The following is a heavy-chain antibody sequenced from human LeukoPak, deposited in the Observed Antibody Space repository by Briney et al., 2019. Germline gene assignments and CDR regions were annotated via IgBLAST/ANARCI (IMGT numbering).Heavy chain of an antibody. Sequence: GESLKISCKGSGYSFINYWIGWARQMPGKGLEWMGIIYPGDSDTRYSPSFQGQVTISADKSISTACLQWSSLKASDTAMYYCARPSGTLHPPDYWGQGTLVTVSS. J-gene: IGHJ4*02. CDR3: ARPSGTLHPPDY. CDR2: IYPGDSDT. V-gene: IGHV5-51*01. CDR1: GYSFINYW. D-gene: IGHD3-3*01.